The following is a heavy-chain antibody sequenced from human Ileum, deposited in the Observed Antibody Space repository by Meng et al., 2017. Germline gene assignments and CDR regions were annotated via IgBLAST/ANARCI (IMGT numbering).Heavy chain of an antibody. Sequence: GSLRLSCTVSGGSISSYYWSWIRQLPGKGREWIGYIYYSGSTNYNPSLKSRVNISVNTSKNQFPLKMSSVTAADTAVYYCARFQTLEVAFDYWGQGTLVTVSS. CDR3: ARFQTLEVAFDY. J-gene: IGHJ4*02. D-gene: IGHD2-15*01. V-gene: IGHV4-59*01. CDR2: IYYSGST. CDR1: GGSISSYY.